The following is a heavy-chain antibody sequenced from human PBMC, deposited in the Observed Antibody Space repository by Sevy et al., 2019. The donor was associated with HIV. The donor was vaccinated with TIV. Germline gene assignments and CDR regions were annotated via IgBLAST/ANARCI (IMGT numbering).Heavy chain of an antibody. CDR3: ARDSVLSPRVFDS. CDR1: GGSMSSYF. J-gene: IGHJ4*02. D-gene: IGHD3-10*01. Sequence: SEPLSLTCTVSGGSMSSYFWSWIRQPPGKGLEWIGYIYYTGTTNYNPSLKSRLTMSLDTSKNRFSLKLTAVTAADTAVYYCARDSVLSPRVFDSWGQGTLVTVSS. CDR2: IYYTGTT. V-gene: IGHV4-59*01.